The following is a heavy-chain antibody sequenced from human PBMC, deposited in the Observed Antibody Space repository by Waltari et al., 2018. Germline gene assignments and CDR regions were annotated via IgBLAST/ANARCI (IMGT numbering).Heavy chain of an antibody. Sequence: EEQLVESGGDLVKPGGSLSLSCAGSGFTFSSYSMNWVRQAPGKGLDWVSSISSTGHYIYYADSVRGRFTISRDNANNSLYLQMNNLRADDTAIYYCARGFWFTTVTTFTWFDPWGQGTLVTVSS. V-gene: IGHV3-21*01. D-gene: IGHD4-17*01. CDR2: ISSTGHYI. CDR1: GFTFSSYS. CDR3: ARGFWFTTVTTFTWFDP. J-gene: IGHJ5*02.